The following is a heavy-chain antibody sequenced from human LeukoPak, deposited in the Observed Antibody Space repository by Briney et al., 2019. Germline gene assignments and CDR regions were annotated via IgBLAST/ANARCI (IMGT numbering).Heavy chain of an antibody. Sequence: SETLSLTCTVSGGSISSGSYYWTWIRQPAGKGLEWIGRIYTSGSTNHNPSLKSRVTISLDTSKNQFSLKLISVTAADTAVYFCARERADTSMDYWGQGTLVTVSS. CDR2: IYTSGST. V-gene: IGHV4-61*02. D-gene: IGHD5-18*01. J-gene: IGHJ4*02. CDR3: ARERADTSMDY. CDR1: GGSISSGSYY.